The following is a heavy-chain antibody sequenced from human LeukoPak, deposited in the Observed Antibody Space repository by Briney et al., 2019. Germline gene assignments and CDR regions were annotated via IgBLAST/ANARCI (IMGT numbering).Heavy chain of an antibody. CDR2: IIPIFGTA. V-gene: IGHV1-69*13. D-gene: IGHD5-24*01. Sequence: SVKVSCKASGGTFSSYAISWVRQAPGQGLEWMGGIIPIFGTANYAQEFQGRVTITADESTSTAYMELSSLRSEDTAVYYCARVREIATIASFDYWGQGTLVTVSS. CDR3: ARVREIATIASFDY. CDR1: GGTFSSYA. J-gene: IGHJ4*02.